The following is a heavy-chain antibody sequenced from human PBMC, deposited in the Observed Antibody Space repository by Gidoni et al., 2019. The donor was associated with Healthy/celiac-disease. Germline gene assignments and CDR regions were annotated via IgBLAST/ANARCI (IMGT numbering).Heavy chain of an antibody. CDR3: ARMTTGRNPNYYYYGMDV. CDR2: ISAYNGNT. Sequence: QVQLVQSGAEVKKPGASVKVSCKASGYTFTSYGISWVRQAPGQGLEWMGWISAYNGNTNNAQKLQGRVTMTTDTSTSTAYMELRSLRSDDTAVYYCARMTTGRNPNYYYYGMDVWGQGTTVTVSS. J-gene: IGHJ6*02. V-gene: IGHV1-18*01. D-gene: IGHD1-1*01. CDR1: GYTFTSYG.